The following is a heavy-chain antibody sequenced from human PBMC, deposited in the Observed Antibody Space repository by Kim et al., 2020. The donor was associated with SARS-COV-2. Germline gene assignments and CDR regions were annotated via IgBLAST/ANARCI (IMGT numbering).Heavy chain of an antibody. CDR2: IRSKAYGGTT. Sequence: GGSLRLSCTASGFTFGDYAMSWFRQAPGKGLEWVGFIRSKAYGGTTEYAASVKGRFTISRDDSKSIAYLQMNSLKTEDTAVYYCTRDPSWNDPYYYYYGMDVWGQGTTVTVSS. CDR3: TRDPSWNDPYYYYYGMDV. V-gene: IGHV3-49*03. D-gene: IGHD1-1*01. CDR1: GFTFGDYA. J-gene: IGHJ6*02.